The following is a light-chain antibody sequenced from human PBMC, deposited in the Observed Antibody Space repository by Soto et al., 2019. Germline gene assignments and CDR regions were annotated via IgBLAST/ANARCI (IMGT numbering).Light chain of an antibody. CDR2: DAS. Sequence: DIQMTQSPSSLSASVGDRVTITCQASQDISDYLNWYHQKPGKAPKFLIYDASYLETGVQSRFSGRGSGTDFTFTISSLQPEDIGTYYCQQYQSLPFTFGPGNTVDIK. CDR3: QQYQSLPFT. V-gene: IGKV1-33*01. J-gene: IGKJ3*01. CDR1: QDISDY.